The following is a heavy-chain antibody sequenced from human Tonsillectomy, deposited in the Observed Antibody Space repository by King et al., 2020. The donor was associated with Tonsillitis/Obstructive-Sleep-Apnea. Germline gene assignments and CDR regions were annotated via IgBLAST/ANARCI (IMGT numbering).Heavy chain of an antibody. CDR1: GGSVSSYY. Sequence: VQLQESGPGLVKPSETLSLTCTVSGGSVSSYYWSWIRQPPGKGLEWIGNIYYSGSTNYNPALKSRVTISVDASKNQFSLKLSSVTAADTAVYYCARGPHGEAGGEGCWGQGTLVIVSS. V-gene: IGHV4-59*02. D-gene: IGHD2-21*01. CDR2: IYYSGST. J-gene: IGHJ4*02. CDR3: ARGPHGEAGGEGC.